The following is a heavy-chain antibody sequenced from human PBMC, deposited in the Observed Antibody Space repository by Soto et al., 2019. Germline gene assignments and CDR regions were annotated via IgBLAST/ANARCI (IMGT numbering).Heavy chain of an antibody. V-gene: IGHV3-15*01. CDR2: IKSKTDGGTT. J-gene: IGHJ3*02. CDR1: GFTFSNAW. Sequence: PGGSLRLSCAASGFTFSNAWMSWVRQAPGKGLEWVGRIKSKTDGGTTDYAAPVKGRFTISRDDSKNTLYLQMNSLKTEDTAVYYCTTSYYYDSSGYSDAFDIWGQGTMVTVSS. D-gene: IGHD3-22*01. CDR3: TTSYYYDSSGYSDAFDI.